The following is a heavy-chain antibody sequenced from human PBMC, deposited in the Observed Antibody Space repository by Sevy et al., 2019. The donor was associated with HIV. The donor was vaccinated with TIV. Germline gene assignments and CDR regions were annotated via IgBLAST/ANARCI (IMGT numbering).Heavy chain of an antibody. J-gene: IGHJ4*02. CDR3: AKDRGVSSSWGYFDY. CDR2: ISWNSGSI. CDR1: GFTFDDYA. Sequence: GGSLRLSCAASGFTFDDYAMHWVRQAPGKGLEWVSGISWNSGSIGYADSVKGRFTISRDNAKNSLYLQMNSLRAEDTALYYCAKDRGVSSSWGYFDYWGQGTLVTVSS. D-gene: IGHD6-13*01. V-gene: IGHV3-9*01.